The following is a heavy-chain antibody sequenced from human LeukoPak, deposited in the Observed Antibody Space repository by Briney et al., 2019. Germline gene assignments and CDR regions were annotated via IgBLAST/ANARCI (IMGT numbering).Heavy chain of an antibody. CDR2: IYTSGST. V-gene: IGHV4-61*02. CDR1: GGSISSGSYY. D-gene: IGHD2-8*01. J-gene: IGHJ4*02. CDR3: ARDLYGTYDY. Sequence: PSQTLSLTCTVSGGSISSGSYYWSWIRQPAGKGLEWIGRIYTSGSTNYNPSLKSRVTISVDTSKNQFSLKLSSVTAADTAVYYCARDLYGTYDYWSQGTLVTVSS.